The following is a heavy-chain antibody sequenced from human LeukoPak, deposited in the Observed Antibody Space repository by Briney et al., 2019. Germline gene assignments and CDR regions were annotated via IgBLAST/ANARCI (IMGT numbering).Heavy chain of an antibody. Sequence: GQSLKISCKGSGYSFTSYWIRWVRQMPGKGLERMGIIYPGDSDTRYRPSFQGQVTISADKSISTDYLQWSSLKASDTGMYYCARWGSYYDFWSGYFPGGVYWGQGTLVTVSS. CDR2: IYPGDSDT. V-gene: IGHV5-51*01. CDR3: ARWGSYYDFWSGYFPGGVY. D-gene: IGHD3-3*01. CDR1: GYSFTSYW. J-gene: IGHJ4*02.